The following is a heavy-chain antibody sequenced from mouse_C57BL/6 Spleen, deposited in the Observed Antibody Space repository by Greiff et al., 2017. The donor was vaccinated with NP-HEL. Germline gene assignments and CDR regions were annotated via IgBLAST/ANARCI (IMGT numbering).Heavy chain of an antibody. CDR1: GYSFTSYY. CDR3: ARTGTDYFDY. D-gene: IGHD4-1*01. Sequence: VKLQQSGPELVKPGASVKISCKASGYSFTSYYIHWVKQRPGQGLEWIGWIYPGSGNTKYNEKFKGKATLTADTSSSTAYMQLSSLTSEDSAVYYCARTGTDYFDYWGQGTTLTVSS. J-gene: IGHJ2*01. V-gene: IGHV1-66*01. CDR2: IYPGSGNT.